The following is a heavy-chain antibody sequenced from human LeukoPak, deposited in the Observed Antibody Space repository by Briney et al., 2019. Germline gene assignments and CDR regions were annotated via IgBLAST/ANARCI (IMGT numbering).Heavy chain of an antibody. J-gene: IGHJ4*02. D-gene: IGHD3-22*01. V-gene: IGHV3-23*01. CDR2: ISGSGGST. CDR3: AKAPRYYYDSSGYYSY. Sequence: GGSLRLSCAVSGFTLSSYAMSWVRQAPGKGLEWVSAISGSGGSTYYADSVKGRFTISRDNSKNTLYLQMNSLRAEDTAVYYCAKAPRYYYDSSGYYSYWGQGTLVTVSS. CDR1: GFTLSSYA.